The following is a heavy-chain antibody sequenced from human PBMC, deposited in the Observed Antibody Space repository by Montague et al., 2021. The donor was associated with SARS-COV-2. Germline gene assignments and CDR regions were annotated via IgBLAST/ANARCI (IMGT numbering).Heavy chain of an antibody. CDR1: GGSISSSSYY. CDR2: IYYSGST. D-gene: IGHD3-22*01. V-gene: IGHV4-39*01. CDR3: ARHGKTRVALIVVVTGYLDL. J-gene: IGHJ4*02. Sequence: SETLSLTCTVSGGSISSSSYYWGRHRQPPGLGLEWIGSIYYSGSTYPNPSVQSRVTISVDTSKNQFSLRLSSVTAADTAVYYCARHGKTRVALIVVVTGYLDLGGQGTLVTVSS.